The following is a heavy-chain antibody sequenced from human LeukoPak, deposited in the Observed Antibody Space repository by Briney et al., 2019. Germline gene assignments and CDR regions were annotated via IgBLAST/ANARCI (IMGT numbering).Heavy chain of an antibody. J-gene: IGHJ1*01. CDR1: GFTFSSYA. D-gene: IGHD2-2*01. CDR3: ASYCSSTSCYLAEYFQH. Sequence: GGSLRLSCAASGFTFSSYAMHWVRQAPGKGLEWVAVISYDGSNKYYADSVKGRFTISRDNSKNTLYLQMNSLRAEDTAVYYCASYCSSTSCYLAEYFQHWGQGTLVTVSS. CDR2: ISYDGSNK. V-gene: IGHV3-30-3*01.